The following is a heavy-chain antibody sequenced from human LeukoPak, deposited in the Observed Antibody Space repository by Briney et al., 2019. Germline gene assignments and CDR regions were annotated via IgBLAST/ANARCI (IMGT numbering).Heavy chain of an antibody. CDR3: ARAGGGVTAFDY. Sequence: GASVKVSCKASGYTITSYYMHWVRPAPGQGLEWMGIINPSGGSTSYAQKFQGRVTMTRDTSTSTVYMELSSLRSEDTAVYYCARAGGGVTAFDYWGQGTLVTVSS. V-gene: IGHV1-46*01. CDR1: GYTITSYY. D-gene: IGHD3-16*01. J-gene: IGHJ4*02. CDR2: INPSGGST.